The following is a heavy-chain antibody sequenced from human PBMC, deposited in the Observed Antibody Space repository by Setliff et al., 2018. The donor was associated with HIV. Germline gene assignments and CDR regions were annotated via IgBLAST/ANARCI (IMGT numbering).Heavy chain of an antibody. J-gene: IGHJ4*02. CDR2: IYTSRGT. D-gene: IGHD3-10*01. Sequence: PSETLSLTCTVSGGSISGYHWNWLRQTPGKGLEWIGYIYTSRGTNYNHSLRTRVIISMDTSKNQFSLTLRSVTAADRAVYYCARAQMHRGVVSWSLYYFDYWGQGALVTVSS. CDR3: ARAQMHRGVVSWSLYYFDY. CDR1: GGSISGYH. V-gene: IGHV4-4*09.